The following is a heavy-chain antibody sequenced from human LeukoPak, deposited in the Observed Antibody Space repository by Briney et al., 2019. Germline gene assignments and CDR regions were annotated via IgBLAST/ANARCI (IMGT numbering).Heavy chain of an antibody. Sequence: GESLKISCKGSGYSFTSYWIGWVRQMPGKGLEWMGIIYPGDSDTRYSPSFQGQVTISADKSISTAYLQWSSLEASDTAMYYCTVGGSGYEDGYYFDYWGQGTLVTVSS. CDR1: GYSFTSYW. CDR3: TVGGSGYEDGYYFDY. D-gene: IGHD5-12*01. V-gene: IGHV5-51*01. CDR2: IYPGDSDT. J-gene: IGHJ4*02.